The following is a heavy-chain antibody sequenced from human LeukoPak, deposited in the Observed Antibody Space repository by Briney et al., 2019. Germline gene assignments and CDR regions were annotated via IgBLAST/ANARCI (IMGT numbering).Heavy chain of an antibody. CDR2: IYPGDSDT. V-gene: IGHV5-51*01. CDR3: ARLKLDYYDSSGAFDI. J-gene: IGHJ3*02. CDR1: GYSFTSYW. Sequence: GESLKISCKGSGYSFTSYWIGWVRQMPGKGLEWMGIIYPGDSDTRYSPSFQGQVTISADKSISTAYLQWSSLKASDTAMYYCARLKLDYYDSSGAFDIWGQGTMVTVSS. D-gene: IGHD3-22*01.